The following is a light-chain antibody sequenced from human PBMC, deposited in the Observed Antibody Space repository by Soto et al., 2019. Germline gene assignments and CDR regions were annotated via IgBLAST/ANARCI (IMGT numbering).Light chain of an antibody. V-gene: IGLV1-40*01. J-gene: IGLJ3*02. Sequence: QSVLTQPPSVSGAPGQRVTISCTGSSSNIGAGYDVHWYQQLPGTAPKLLIYGNSNRPSGVPVRFSGSKSDTSASLAITGLQAEDEADYYCQSYDSSLSTSVFGGGTKLTVL. CDR1: SSNIGAGYD. CDR3: QSYDSSLSTSV. CDR2: GNS.